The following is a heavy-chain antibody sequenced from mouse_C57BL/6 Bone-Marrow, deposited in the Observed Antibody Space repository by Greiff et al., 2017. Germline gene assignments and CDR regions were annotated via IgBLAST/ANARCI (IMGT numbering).Heavy chain of an antibody. D-gene: IGHD1-1*01. CDR1: GFNIKDDY. CDR2: IDPENGDT. CDR3: TFLLLRFAY. J-gene: IGHJ3*01. Sequence: EVQLQQSGAELVRPGASVKLSCTASGFNIKDDYMHWVKQRPEQGLEWIGWIDPENGDTEYASKFQGKATITADTSSHTAYLQLSSLTSEDTAVYYCTFLLLRFAYWGQGTLVTVSA. V-gene: IGHV14-4*01.